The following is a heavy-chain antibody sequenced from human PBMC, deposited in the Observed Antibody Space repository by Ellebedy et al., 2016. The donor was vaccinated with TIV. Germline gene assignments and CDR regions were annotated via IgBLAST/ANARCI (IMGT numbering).Heavy chain of an antibody. CDR3: ARAGGGTTGFFHD. CDR1: GFTFSTYS. Sequence: GESLKISXAASGFTFSTYSMNWVRQAPGKGLEWISHISSTSSGSFIHYADSVRGRFTISRDNAKNSLYLQMSSLAVDDTAIYYCARAGGGTTGFFHDWGRGTLVIVSS. J-gene: IGHJ1*01. V-gene: IGHV3-21*05. D-gene: IGHD1-7*01. CDR2: ISSTSSGSFI.